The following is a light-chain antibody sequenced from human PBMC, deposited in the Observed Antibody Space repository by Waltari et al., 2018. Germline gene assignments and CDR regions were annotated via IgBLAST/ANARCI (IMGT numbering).Light chain of an antibody. Sequence: NFMLTQPLSVSESPGKTVTISCTRSSGSIATNYVQWYQQRPGSYPTAVIYEDNQRPSGVPYRFSGSIDSSSNSSSLTISGLKTEDEADYYCQSYDNRNHWVFGGGTKLTVL. J-gene: IGLJ3*02. CDR2: EDN. V-gene: IGLV6-57*01. CDR3: QSYDNRNHWV. CDR1: SGSIATNY.